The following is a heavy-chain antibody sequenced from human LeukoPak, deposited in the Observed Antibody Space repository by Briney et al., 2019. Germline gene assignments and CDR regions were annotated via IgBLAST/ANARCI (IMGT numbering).Heavy chain of an antibody. Sequence: GGSLRLSCAASGFTFSSYAMHWVRQAPGQGLEWVAVISYDGSNKYYADSVKGRFTISRDNSKNTLYLQMNSLRAEDTAVYYCARGRRSYYEDYWGQGTLVTVSS. V-gene: IGHV3-30*14. D-gene: IGHD1-26*01. CDR2: ISYDGSNK. J-gene: IGHJ4*02. CDR1: GFTFSSYA. CDR3: ARGRRSYYEDY.